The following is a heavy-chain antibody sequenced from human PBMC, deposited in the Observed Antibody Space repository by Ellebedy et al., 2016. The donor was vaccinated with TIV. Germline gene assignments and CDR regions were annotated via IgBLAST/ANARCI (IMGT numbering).Heavy chain of an antibody. J-gene: IGHJ3*02. CDR2: INQDGSEK. CDR1: RFTFSSYW. Sequence: GESLKISCAASRFTFSSYWMSWVRQAPGKGLEWVANINQDGSEKYYVDSVWGRFTISRDNAKSSLYLQINSLRAEDTAVYYCATDGSYGDYLSPTHAFVMWGQGTMVTVSS. D-gene: IGHD4-17*01. CDR3: ATDGSYGDYLSPTHAFVM. V-gene: IGHV3-7*01.